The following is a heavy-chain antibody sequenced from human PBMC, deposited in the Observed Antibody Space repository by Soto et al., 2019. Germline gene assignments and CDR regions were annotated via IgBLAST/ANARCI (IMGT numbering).Heavy chain of an antibody. Sequence: QLQLQESGPGLVKPSETLSLTCTVSGGSISSSSCYWGWIRQPPGKGLEWIASIYYTGSTYDNPSLKSRVTISLDASKNQFSLKLTSVTAADTAVYYCARHAEAVVPQDGRFDYWGQGTLVTVSS. CDR1: GGSISSSSCY. CDR3: ARHAEAVVPQDGRFDY. D-gene: IGHD2-2*01. J-gene: IGHJ4*02. CDR2: IYYTGST. V-gene: IGHV4-39*01.